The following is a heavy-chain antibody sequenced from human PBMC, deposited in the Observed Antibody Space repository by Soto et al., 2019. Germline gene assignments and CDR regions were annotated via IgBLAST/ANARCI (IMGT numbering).Heavy chain of an antibody. D-gene: IGHD1-20*01. J-gene: IGHJ2*01. Sequence: QVQLVQSGAEVKEPGASVKVSCKASGYTFSNYGISWVRQAPGQGLEWMGWISTYKGDTKYAQKLQGRVTMTTDTSTSTAYMALRSLRSVDTAVYYCASGCSNWSNWYLDLWGRGTLVTVSS. CDR1: GYTFSNYG. V-gene: IGHV1-18*01. CDR3: ASGCSNWSNWYLDL. CDR2: ISTYKGDT.